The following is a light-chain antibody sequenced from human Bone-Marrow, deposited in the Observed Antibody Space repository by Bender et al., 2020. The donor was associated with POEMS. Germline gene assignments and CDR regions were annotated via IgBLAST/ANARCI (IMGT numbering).Light chain of an antibody. V-gene: IGLV2-14*03. Sequence: QSVLTQPASVSGSPGQSITISCTGTSRDIGGYYFVAWYQQHSGKAPKLIIYDVIKRPLGVSNRFSGSKSGNTASLTISGLQAEDEATYYCSSFTAIDTWVFGGGTKLTVL. CDR1: SRDIGGYYF. CDR2: DVI. J-gene: IGLJ3*02. CDR3: SSFTAIDTWV.